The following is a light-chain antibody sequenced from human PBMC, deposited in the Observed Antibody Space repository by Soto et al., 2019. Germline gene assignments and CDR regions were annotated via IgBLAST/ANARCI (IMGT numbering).Light chain of an antibody. CDR3: QTWGTGIVV. Sequence: QPVLTQSPSASASLGASVKLTCTLSSGHSSYAIAWHQQQPEKGLRYLMKLNSDGSHNKGDGIPDRFSGSSSGAERYLTISSLQSEDEADYFCQTWGTGIVVFGGGTKVTVL. CDR1: SGHSSYA. J-gene: IGLJ2*01. V-gene: IGLV4-69*01. CDR2: LNSDGSH.